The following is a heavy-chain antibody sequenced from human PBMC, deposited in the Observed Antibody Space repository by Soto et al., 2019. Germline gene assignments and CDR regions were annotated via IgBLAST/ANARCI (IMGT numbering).Heavy chain of an antibody. D-gene: IGHD3-16*02. V-gene: IGHV2-5*02. CDR1: GFSRSTSGVG. Sequence: QITLKESGPTLVKPTQTLTLTCTFSGFSRSTSGVGVGWIRQPPGKALEWLALIYWDDDKRYSPSLKSRLTITKDTSKNQVVLTMTNMDPVDTATYYCAHRPFILNYVWGSYRLRVYWGQGTLVTVSS. CDR2: IYWDDDK. J-gene: IGHJ4*02. CDR3: AHRPFILNYVWGSYRLRVY.